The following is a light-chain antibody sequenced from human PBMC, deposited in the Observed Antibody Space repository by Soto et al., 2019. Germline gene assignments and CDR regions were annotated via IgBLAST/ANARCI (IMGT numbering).Light chain of an antibody. CDR1: ESVSSSY. Sequence: EIGLTQSPGTLSLSPGERATVSCRASESVSSSYLAWYQQIPGQAPRLLIYGASSRATGIPDRFSGSGSGTDFTLTVSRLEPEDFAVYYCQQYGSSPLTFGGGTKVDIK. CDR2: GAS. V-gene: IGKV3-20*01. J-gene: IGKJ4*01. CDR3: QQYGSSPLT.